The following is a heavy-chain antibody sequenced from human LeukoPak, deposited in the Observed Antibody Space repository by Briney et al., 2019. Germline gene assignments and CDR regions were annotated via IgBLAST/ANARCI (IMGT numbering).Heavy chain of an antibody. CDR2: ISAYNGNT. CDR3: ARAATYYYYYYYMDV. Sequence: ASVKVSCKASGYTFTSYGISWVRQAPGQGLEWMGWISAYNGNTNYAQKLQGRVTMTTDTSTSTAYMELRSLGSGDTAVYYCARAATYYYYYYYMDVWGKGTTVTVSS. CDR1: GYTFTSYG. V-gene: IGHV1-18*01. D-gene: IGHD2-15*01. J-gene: IGHJ6*03.